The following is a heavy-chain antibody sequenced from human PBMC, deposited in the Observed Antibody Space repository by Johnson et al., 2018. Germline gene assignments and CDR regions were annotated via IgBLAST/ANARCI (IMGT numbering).Heavy chain of an antibody. V-gene: IGHV3-15*05. CDR1: GFTFSNAW. D-gene: IGHD3-22*01. Sequence: EVQLVESGGGLVKPGGSLRVSCAASGFTFSNAWMSWVRQAPWKGLEWVGRIKTKNAGGTTDYAAAVKGRITISRDDSKNTVYVQMNSLKTEDTAVYYCTTDLAMIGGDIWGQGTMVTVSS. CDR3: TTDLAMIGGDI. CDR2: IKTKNAGGTT. J-gene: IGHJ3*02.